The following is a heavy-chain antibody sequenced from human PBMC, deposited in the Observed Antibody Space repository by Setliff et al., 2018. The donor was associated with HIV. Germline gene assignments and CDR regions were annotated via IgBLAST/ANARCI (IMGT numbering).Heavy chain of an antibody. Sequence: SETLSLTCTVSGYSSAGNLAWAWIRQPPGKGLEWIGYMYYSGSANYNPSLKSRVTMSVDPSKNQFSLKLSSVTAADTAVYYCARDRPDLYYDSSGDAFDIWGQGTMVTVSS. CDR1: GYSSAGNLA. CDR2: MYYSGSA. V-gene: IGHV4-61*01. CDR3: ARDRPDLYYDSSGDAFDI. D-gene: IGHD3-22*01. J-gene: IGHJ3*02.